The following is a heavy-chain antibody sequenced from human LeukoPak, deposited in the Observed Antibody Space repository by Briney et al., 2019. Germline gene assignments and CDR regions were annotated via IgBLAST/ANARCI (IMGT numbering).Heavy chain of an antibody. J-gene: IGHJ4*02. CDR2: ISGSSSAI. CDR3: ATYSGYDRIFDY. V-gene: IGHV3-48*01. D-gene: IGHD5-12*01. CDR1: GFTFSSYG. Sequence: GGSLRLSCAASGFTFSSYGMNWVRQAPGKGLEWVSYISGSSSAINYADSVKGRFTISRDNAKNSLYLQMNGLRAEDTAVYYCATYSGYDRIFDYWGRGTLVTVSS.